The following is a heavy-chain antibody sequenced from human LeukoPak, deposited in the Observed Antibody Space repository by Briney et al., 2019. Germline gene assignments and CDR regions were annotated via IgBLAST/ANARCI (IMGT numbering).Heavy chain of an antibody. J-gene: IGHJ4*02. CDR2: ITGSGGST. CDR3: AKWAVSGRGFDY. CDR1: GFTFSSYA. D-gene: IGHD6-19*01. V-gene: IGHV3-23*01. Sequence: GGSLRLSCAASGFTFSSYAMSWVRLAPGKGLEWVSDITGSGGSTHYADSVKGRFTISRDNSKNTLYLQMNSLRAEDTAVYYCAKWAVSGRGFDYWGQGTLVTVSS.